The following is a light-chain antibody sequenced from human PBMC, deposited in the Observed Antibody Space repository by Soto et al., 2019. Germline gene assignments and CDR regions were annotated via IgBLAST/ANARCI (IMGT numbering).Light chain of an antibody. CDR1: SSNIGAGYD. J-gene: IGLJ2*01. V-gene: IGLV1-40*01. Sequence: QSVLTQPPSVSGAPGQRVTISCTGRSSNIGAGYDVHWYQQLPGTAPKLLIYGNSNRPSGVPDRFSGSKSGTSASLAITGLQAEDEAEYYCQSYDSSSVVFGGGTQLTVL. CDR2: GNS. CDR3: QSYDSSSVV.